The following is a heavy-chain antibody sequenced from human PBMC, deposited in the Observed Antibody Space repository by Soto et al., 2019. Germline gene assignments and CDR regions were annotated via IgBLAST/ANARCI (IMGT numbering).Heavy chain of an antibody. CDR2: IKHSGSS. CDR1: PGSFSHYY. V-gene: IGHV4-34*01. Sequence: SETLSLTRAVVPGSFSHYYWTWPRQYPGKGLEWIGKIKHSGSSNYNPSLRSRVSSSLDMSQNQFSLSLRSVTAADTAVYYCARGGSSDWQVALDMWGQGTMVT. D-gene: IGHD6-19*01. CDR3: ARGGSSDWQVALDM. J-gene: IGHJ3*02.